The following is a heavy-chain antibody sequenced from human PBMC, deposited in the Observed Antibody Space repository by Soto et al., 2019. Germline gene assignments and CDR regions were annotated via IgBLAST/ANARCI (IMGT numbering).Heavy chain of an antibody. CDR1: GVMFSGYY. V-gene: IGHV3-23*01. CDR2: ISGGGGST. J-gene: IGHJ4*02. D-gene: IGHD1-7*01. Sequence: GGSVLLWCCASGVMFSGYYMSWVRQAPGKGLEWVSAISGGGGSTYYADSVKGRFTISRDNSKNTLYLQMNSLRAEDTAVYYCAKDARRGTTSPVWGQGTLVTVSS. CDR3: AKDARRGTTSPV.